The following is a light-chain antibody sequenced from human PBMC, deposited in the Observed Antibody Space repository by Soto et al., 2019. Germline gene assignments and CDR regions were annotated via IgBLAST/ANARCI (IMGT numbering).Light chain of an antibody. Sequence: QSVLTQPPSVSGAPGLRVTISCTGSSSNIGAGYDVHWYQQLPGTAPKLLIYGNSNRPSGVPDRFSGSKSGTSASLAITGLQAEDEADYYCQSYDSSHWVFGGGTQLTVL. J-gene: IGLJ3*02. V-gene: IGLV1-40*01. CDR2: GNS. CDR3: QSYDSSHWV. CDR1: SSNIGAGYD.